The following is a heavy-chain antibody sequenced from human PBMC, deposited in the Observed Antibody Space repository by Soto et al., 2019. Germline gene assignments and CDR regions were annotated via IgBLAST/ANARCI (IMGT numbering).Heavy chain of an antibody. D-gene: IGHD2-15*01. CDR2: IKQDGSEK. Sequence: PEGSLRLSCAASGFTFSSCWMSWVRQAPGKGLERVANIKQDGSEKYYVDSVKGRFTISRDNAKNSLYLQMNSLTAEDTAVYYCASAAGLGYCSGGSCSIYYYYGMDVWGQGATVNVS. CDR1: GFTFSSCW. J-gene: IGHJ6*02. CDR3: ASAAGLGYCSGGSCSIYYYYGMDV. V-gene: IGHV3-7*03.